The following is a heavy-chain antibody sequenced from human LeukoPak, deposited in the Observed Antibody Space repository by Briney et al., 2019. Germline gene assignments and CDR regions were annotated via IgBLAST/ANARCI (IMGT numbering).Heavy chain of an antibody. D-gene: IGHD3-22*01. CDR2: ISAYNGNT. J-gene: IGHJ4*02. CDR1: GYTFTGYY. V-gene: IGHV1-18*04. CDR3: VTDRGFDTSGLLGY. Sequence: ASVKVSCKTSGYTFTGYYVHWVRQAPGQGLEWMGWISAYNGNTNYAQKLQGRATMTTDTSTSTAYMELRSLRSDDTAVYYCVTDRGFDTSGLLGYWGQGTLVTVSS.